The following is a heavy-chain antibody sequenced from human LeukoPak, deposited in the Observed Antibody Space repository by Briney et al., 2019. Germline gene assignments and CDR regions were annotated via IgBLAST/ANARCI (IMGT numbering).Heavy chain of an antibody. CDR3: AKGMGFLTSVDY. J-gene: IGHJ4*02. V-gene: IGHV3-48*04. Sequence: PGGSLRLSCAASGFTFSSYSMNWVRQAPGKGLEWVSYISSSGSTIYYADSVKGRFTISRDNAKNSLYLQMNSLRVEDTAVYYCAKGMGFLTSVDYWGQGTLVTVS. D-gene: IGHD4-17*01. CDR2: ISSSGSTI. CDR1: GFTFSSYS.